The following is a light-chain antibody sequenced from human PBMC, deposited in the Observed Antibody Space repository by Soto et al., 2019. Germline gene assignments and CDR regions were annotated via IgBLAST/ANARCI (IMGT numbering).Light chain of an antibody. CDR1: QSVSNNF. Sequence: EIVLTQSPGTLSLSPGERATLSCRASQSVSNNFLAWYQQKPGQAPRLLIYGASSRATDIPDRFSGSGSGKDFTLTIGRLEPEYFAVYYCQQYGSSPRTFGEGTKLEIK. CDR2: GAS. V-gene: IGKV3-20*01. J-gene: IGKJ2*02. CDR3: QQYGSSPRT.